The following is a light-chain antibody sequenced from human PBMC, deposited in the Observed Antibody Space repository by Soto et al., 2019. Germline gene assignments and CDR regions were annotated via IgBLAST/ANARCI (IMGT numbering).Light chain of an antibody. V-gene: IGKV3-20*01. CDR1: QTVASNY. CDR2: GTS. Sequence: EIVLTQSPGTLSLSPGERATLSCRASQTVASNYFAWYQQRPGQAPRLLIYGTSSRATGIPDRFSGSGSGTDFTLTISRLEPEDFAVYYCQQYGSSGTFGQGTKVDI. CDR3: QQYGSSGT. J-gene: IGKJ1*01.